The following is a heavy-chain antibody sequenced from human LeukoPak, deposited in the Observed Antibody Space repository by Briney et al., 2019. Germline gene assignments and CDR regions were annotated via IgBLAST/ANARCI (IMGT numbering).Heavy chain of an antibody. CDR3: ARDSILGVVIRPPFDY. V-gene: IGHV1-18*01. CDR1: GYTFTSYG. J-gene: IGHJ4*02. Sequence: GASVKVSCKASGYTFTSYGISWVRQAPGQGLEWMGWISAYNGNTNYAQKLQGRVTMTTDTSTSTAYMELRSLRSDDTAVYYCARDSILGVVIRPPFDYWGQGTLVTVSS. D-gene: IGHD3-3*01. CDR2: ISAYNGNT.